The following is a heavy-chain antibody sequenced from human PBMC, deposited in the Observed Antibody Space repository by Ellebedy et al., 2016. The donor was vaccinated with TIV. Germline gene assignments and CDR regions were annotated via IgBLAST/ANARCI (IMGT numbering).Heavy chain of an antibody. Sequence: GESLKISCAASGFSFSANDMHWVRQAPGKGLEWVALVCFDGFNKYYGDSVKGRFTISRDISKNILYLQMNSLRGNDTAVYYCARGDRHQRLDFDALHTWGPGTLVTVSS. J-gene: IGHJ3*02. CDR3: ARGDRHQRLDFDALHT. D-gene: IGHD1-1*01. V-gene: IGHV3-33*01. CDR1: GFSFSAND. CDR2: VCFDGFNK.